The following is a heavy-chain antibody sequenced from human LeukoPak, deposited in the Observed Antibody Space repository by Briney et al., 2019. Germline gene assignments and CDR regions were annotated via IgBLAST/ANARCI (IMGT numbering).Heavy chain of an antibody. J-gene: IGHJ3*02. CDR2: IFYTGNT. CDR1: GGSIRGYY. Sequence: SETLSLTCTVSGGSIRGYYWSWIRQSPGKGVECIGYIFYTGNTYYSPSLRSRVSISVDTSKNQDSLQLTSLTSADTAVYYCARLGGLYSNAFDMWGQGTMVSVSS. CDR3: ARLGGLYSNAFDM. D-gene: IGHD2-15*01. V-gene: IGHV4-59*01.